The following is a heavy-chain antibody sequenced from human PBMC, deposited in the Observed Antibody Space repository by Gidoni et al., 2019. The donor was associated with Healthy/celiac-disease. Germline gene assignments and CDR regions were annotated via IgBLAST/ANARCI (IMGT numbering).Heavy chain of an antibody. D-gene: IGHD3-3*01. V-gene: IGHV4-34*01. J-gene: IGHJ6*02. CDR2: INHSGST. CDR1: GGSFSGFY. CDR3: ARGQGRYYDFWSGPPDYYYYGMDV. Sequence: QVQLPQWGAGLFKPSETLSLTCAVYGGSFSGFYWSWLRQPPGTGLEWIGEINHSGSTNYIPSLKSRVTISVDTSKNQFSLKLSSVTAADTAVYYGARGQGRYYDFWSGPPDYYYYGMDVWGQGTTVTVSS.